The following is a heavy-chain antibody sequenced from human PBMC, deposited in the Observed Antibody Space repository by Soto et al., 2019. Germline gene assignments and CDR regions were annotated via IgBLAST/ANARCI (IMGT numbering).Heavy chain of an antibody. Sequence: SETLSLTCTVSGDSGGSSNYFWGWIRQPPGKGLEWIGSIYYSGSTYYNPSLKSRVTISVDRSKNQFSLKLNSVTAADTAVYYCARQPSLWGQGTLVTVSS. CDR2: IYYSGST. CDR1: GDSGGSSNYF. D-gene: IGHD2-2*01. CDR3: ARQPSL. V-gene: IGHV4-39*07. J-gene: IGHJ4*02.